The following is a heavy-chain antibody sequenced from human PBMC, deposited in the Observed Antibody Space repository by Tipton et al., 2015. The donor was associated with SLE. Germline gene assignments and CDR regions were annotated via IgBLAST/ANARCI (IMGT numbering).Heavy chain of an antibody. D-gene: IGHD1-1*01. CDR1: GGSFSGYY. V-gene: IGHV4-34*11. CDR3: AGTSGHMDV. CDR2: IYYSGST. Sequence: TLSLTCAVYGGSFSGYYWSWIRQPPEKGLEWIGYIYYSGSTHYNPSLKSRVTISVDTSKNQFSLKLSSVTAADTAVYYCAGTSGHMDVWGKGTTVTVSS. J-gene: IGHJ6*03.